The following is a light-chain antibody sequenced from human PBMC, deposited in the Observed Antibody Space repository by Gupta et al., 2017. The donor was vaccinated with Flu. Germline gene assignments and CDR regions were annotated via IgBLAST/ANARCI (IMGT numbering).Light chain of an antibody. CDR2: EVS. J-gene: IGLJ3*02. Sequence: QSALTQPASVSGSPGQSITISCTGTISDVGNYNYVSWYQQHSGKAPKLIIYEVSNRSSGISKRFSGSKSANTASLTISGLQAEDEGNYYCSSYTSSSTWVFGGGTKVTVL. CDR1: ISDVGNYNY. CDR3: SSYTSSSTWV. V-gene: IGLV2-14*01.